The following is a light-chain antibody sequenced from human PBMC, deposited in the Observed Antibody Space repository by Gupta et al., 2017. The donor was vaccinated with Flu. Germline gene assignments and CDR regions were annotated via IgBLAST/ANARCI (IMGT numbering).Light chain of an antibody. Sequence: DIQMTKSLSTLSVSVRDRVTVTCRASQNISIWLAWFQQKPGKAPKLLMYKGSNLQKGVPSRFSGGGSGTEFTLTISSLQPEDFATYYCQHENQYPLTFGGGTTVESK. V-gene: IGKV1-5*03. CDR1: QNISIW. J-gene: IGKJ4*01. CDR3: QHENQYPLT. CDR2: KGS.